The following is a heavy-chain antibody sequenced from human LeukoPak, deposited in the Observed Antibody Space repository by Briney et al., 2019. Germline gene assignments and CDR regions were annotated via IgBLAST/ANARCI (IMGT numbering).Heavy chain of an antibody. Sequence: PSETLSLTCTVSGGSISSSSYYWGWIRQPPGKGLEWIGSIYYSGSTYYNPSLKSRVTISVDTSKNQFSLKLSSVTAADTAVYYCARDSLGYCSGGSCQYYFDYWGQGTLVTVSS. CDR2: IYYSGST. CDR3: ARDSLGYCSGGSCQYYFDY. D-gene: IGHD2-15*01. J-gene: IGHJ4*02. V-gene: IGHV4-39*07. CDR1: GGSISSSSYY.